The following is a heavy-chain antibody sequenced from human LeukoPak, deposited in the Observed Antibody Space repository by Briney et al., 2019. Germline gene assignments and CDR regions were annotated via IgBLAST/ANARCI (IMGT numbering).Heavy chain of an antibody. CDR2: IYYSGST. J-gene: IGHJ3*02. CDR1: GGSVSSGSYY. Sequence: SETLSLTCTVSGGSVSSGSYYWSWIRQPPGKGLEWIGYIYYSGSTNYNPSLKSRVTISVDTSKNQFSLKLSSVTAADTAVYYCARGRELRYFDWPRGDAFDIWGQGTMVTVSS. CDR3: ARGRELRYFDWPRGDAFDI. V-gene: IGHV4-61*01. D-gene: IGHD3-9*01.